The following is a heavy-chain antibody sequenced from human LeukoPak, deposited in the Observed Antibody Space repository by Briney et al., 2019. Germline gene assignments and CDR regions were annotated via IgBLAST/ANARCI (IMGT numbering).Heavy chain of an antibody. CDR2: INHSGST. CDR1: GGSFSGYY. D-gene: IGHD6-13*01. J-gene: IGHJ4*02. V-gene: IGHV4-34*01. Sequence: SETLSLTCAVYGGSFSGYYWSWIRQPPGKGLELIGEINHSGSTNYNPSLKSRVTISVDTSKNQFSLKLSSATAADTAVYYCARGRGIAAAGYNDYWGQGTLVTVSS. CDR3: ARGRGIAAAGYNDY.